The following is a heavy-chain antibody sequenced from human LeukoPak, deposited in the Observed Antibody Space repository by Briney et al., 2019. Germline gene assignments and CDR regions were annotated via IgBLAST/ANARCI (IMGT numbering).Heavy chain of an antibody. CDR1: GFTFDDYA. CDR2: ISGDGGST. V-gene: IGHV3-43*02. D-gene: IGHD5-18*01. J-gene: IGHJ4*02. CDR3: AKVNTAMESPDY. Sequence: GGSLRLSCAASGFTFDDYAMHWVRQAPWKGLEWVSLISGDGGSTDYADSVKGRFTISRDNSKNSLYLQMNSLRTEDTALYYCAKVNTAMESPDYWGQGTLVTVSS.